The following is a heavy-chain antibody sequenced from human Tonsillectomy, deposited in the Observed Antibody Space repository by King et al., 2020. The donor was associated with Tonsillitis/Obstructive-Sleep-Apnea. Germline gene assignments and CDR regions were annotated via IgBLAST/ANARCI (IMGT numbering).Heavy chain of an antibody. CDR3: AREGDSAPWFDP. D-gene: IGHD2-21*02. J-gene: IGHJ5*02. CDR1: GGSISTYY. V-gene: IGHV4-59*01. CDR2: IYYSGST. Sequence: QLQESGPGLVKPSETLSLTCTVSGGSISTYYWSWIRQPPGKGLEWIGYIYYSGSTNYNPSLKSRVTISVDTSKNQFSLKVTSVTAADTAVYYCAREGDSAPWFDPAGQATLVTVSS.